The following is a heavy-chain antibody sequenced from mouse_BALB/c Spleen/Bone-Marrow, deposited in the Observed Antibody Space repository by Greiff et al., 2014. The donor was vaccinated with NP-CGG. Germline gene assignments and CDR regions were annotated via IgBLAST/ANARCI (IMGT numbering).Heavy chain of an antibody. D-gene: IGHD2-4*01. Sequence: EVQLQQSGPGLVKPSQSLSLTCSVTGYSITSGYYWNWIRQFPGNKLEWMGYISYDGSNNYNPSLKNRISITRDTSKNQFFLKLNSVTTEDTATYCCARGYDYDYAMDYWGQGTSVTVSS. J-gene: IGHJ4*01. V-gene: IGHV3-6*02. CDR1: GYSITSGYY. CDR2: ISYDGSN. CDR3: ARGYDYDYAMDY.